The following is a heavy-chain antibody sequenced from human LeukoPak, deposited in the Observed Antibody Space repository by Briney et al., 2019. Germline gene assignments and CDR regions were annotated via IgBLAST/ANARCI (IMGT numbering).Heavy chain of an antibody. D-gene: IGHD4-17*01. V-gene: IGHV4-59*01. CDR1: GGSISSYY. CDR3: AREMTTEILDAFDI. CDR2: IYYSGST. J-gene: IGHJ3*02. Sequence: SETLSLTCTVSGGSISSYYWTWIRQPPEKGLEWIGYIYYSGSTSYNPSLKSRVTMSLDTSKNQFSLNLASVTAADTAVYYCAREMTTEILDAFDIWGQGTMVTVSS.